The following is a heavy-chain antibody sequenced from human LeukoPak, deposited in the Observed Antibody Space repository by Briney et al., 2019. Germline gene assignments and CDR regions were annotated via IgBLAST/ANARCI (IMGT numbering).Heavy chain of an antibody. J-gene: IGHJ4*02. Sequence: GGSLRPSCAVSGLTFSTYVMHWVRQAPGKGLEWVAVISFDGGEKYYADSVKGRFTISRDNSKNTLYLQMNSLRAEDTAVYYCARGAYGSGSYYSFDYWGQGTLVTVSS. CDR3: ARGAYGSGSYYSFDY. CDR2: ISFDGGEK. V-gene: IGHV3-30-3*01. CDR1: GLTFSTYV. D-gene: IGHD3-10*01.